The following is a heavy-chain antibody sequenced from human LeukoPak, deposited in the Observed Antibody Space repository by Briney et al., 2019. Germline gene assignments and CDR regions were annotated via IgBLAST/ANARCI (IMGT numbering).Heavy chain of an antibody. CDR2: INPYNGNT. CDR1: GYTFTSYG. J-gene: IGHJ6*02. CDR3: ARSGGSGYYWVPYYYYGMDV. D-gene: IGHD3-22*01. Sequence: ASVKVSCKASGYTFTSYGFSWVRQAPGQGLEWMGWINPYNGNTNYARNLQGRVTMTTDTSTSTAHMELRSLRSDDTAVYYCARSGGSGYYWVPYYYYGMDVWGQGTTVTVSS. V-gene: IGHV1-18*01.